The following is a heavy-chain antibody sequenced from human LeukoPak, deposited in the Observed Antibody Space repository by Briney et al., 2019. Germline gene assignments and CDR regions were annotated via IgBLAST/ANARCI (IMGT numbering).Heavy chain of an antibody. V-gene: IGHV4-34*01. J-gene: IGHJ4*02. CDR1: GGSFSMYY. CDR2: INHRGST. CDR3: ARLNIVGAYPLFDY. D-gene: IGHD1-26*01. Sequence: PSETLSLTCAVYGGSFSMYYWSWIRQPPGKGLEWIGEINHRGSTNSNPSLNSRLTISVDTSKNQFSLNLSSVTAEDTAAYYCARLNIVGAYPLFDYWGQGTLVTVSS.